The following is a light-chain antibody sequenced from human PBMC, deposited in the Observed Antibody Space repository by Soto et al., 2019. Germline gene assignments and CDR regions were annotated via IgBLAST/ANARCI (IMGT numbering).Light chain of an antibody. CDR3: QQYDNLPYT. Sequence: DIQMTQCPSSLSASVGDRVTITWQASQDISNYLNWYQQKPGKVPKLLIYDAANLETGVPSRFSGRGSGTDFTFTISSLQPEDIATYYFQQYDNLPYTFGQGTKLEIK. V-gene: IGKV1-33*01. CDR1: QDISNY. CDR2: DAA. J-gene: IGKJ2*01.